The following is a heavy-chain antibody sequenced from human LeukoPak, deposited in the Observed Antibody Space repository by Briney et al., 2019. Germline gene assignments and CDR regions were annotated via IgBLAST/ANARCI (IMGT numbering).Heavy chain of an antibody. V-gene: IGHV3-9*03. CDR3: AKGIGPYYYDSSGYYLGDAFHI. Sequence: GGSLRLSCAASGFIFDDYAMHWVRQAPRKGLEWVPGISWNGDSIGYADSVKGRFTISRDNAKNSLYLQMNSLRAEDMAFYYCAKGIGPYYYDSSGYYLGDAFHIWGQGTMVTVSS. CDR2: ISWNGDSI. J-gene: IGHJ3*02. D-gene: IGHD3-22*01. CDR1: GFIFDDYA.